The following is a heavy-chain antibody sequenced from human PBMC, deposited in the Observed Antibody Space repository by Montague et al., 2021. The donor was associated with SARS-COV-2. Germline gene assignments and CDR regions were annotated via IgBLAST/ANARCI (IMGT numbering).Heavy chain of an antibody. D-gene: IGHD1-20*01. V-gene: IGHV3-74*01. CDR3: ARDLRVGGGITGTTASDD. Sequence: SLRLSCAASGFTFSGDWMHWIRQASGKGPVWVSRISPVEDEIDYADFVKGRFTASRDNAKNTLYLQLNSLRVDDTAVYYCARDLRVGGGITGTTASDDWGQGTLVTVSS. J-gene: IGHJ4*02. CDR1: GFTFSGDW. CDR2: ISPVEDEI.